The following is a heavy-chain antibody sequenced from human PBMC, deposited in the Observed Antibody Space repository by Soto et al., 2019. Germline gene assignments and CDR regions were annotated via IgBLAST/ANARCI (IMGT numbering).Heavy chain of an antibody. J-gene: IGHJ4*02. V-gene: IGHV3-30*18. CDR1: GFTFSSYG. D-gene: IGHD3-10*01. CDR3: AKRALSGRGVISYYFDY. CDR2: ISYDGSNK. Sequence: QVQLVESGGGVVQPGRSLRLSCAASGFTFSSYGMHWVRQAPGKGLEWVAVISYDGSNKYYADSVKGRFTISRDNSKNTLDLQMNSLRAEDTAVYYCAKRALSGRGVISYYFDYWGQGTLVTVSS.